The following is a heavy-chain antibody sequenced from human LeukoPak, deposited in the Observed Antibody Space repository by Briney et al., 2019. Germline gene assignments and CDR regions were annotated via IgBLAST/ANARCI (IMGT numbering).Heavy chain of an antibody. CDR2: ISYDGSNK. CDR3: ARDLSFYSGYVDY. J-gene: IGHJ4*02. V-gene: IGHV3-30*03. CDR1: GFTFSSYG. D-gene: IGHD2/OR15-2a*01. Sequence: GGSLRLSCAASGFTFSSYGMHWVRQAPGKGLEWVAVISYDGSNKYYADSVKGRFTISRDSSKHTLYLQMNSLRAEDTAVYYCARDLSFYSGYVDYWGQGTLVTVSS.